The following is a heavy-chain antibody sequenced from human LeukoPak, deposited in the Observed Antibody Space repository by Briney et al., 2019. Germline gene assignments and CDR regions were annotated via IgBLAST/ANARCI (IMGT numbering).Heavy chain of an antibody. Sequence: GGSLRLSCVASAFTFSRNAMTWVRQAPGKGLEWISTISNSGDDTHYADSVKGRFFISRDNSKNTVYLQMNSLRAEDTAVYYCANGPATVYNWFDPWGQGTLVTVSS. CDR1: AFTFSRNA. CDR3: ANGPATVYNWFDP. J-gene: IGHJ5*02. CDR2: ISNSGDDT. V-gene: IGHV3-23*01. D-gene: IGHD2-2*01.